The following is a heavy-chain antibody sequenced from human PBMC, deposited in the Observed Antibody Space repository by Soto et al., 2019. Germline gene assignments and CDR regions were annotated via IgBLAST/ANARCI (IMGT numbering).Heavy chain of an antibody. CDR3: ARGEDASRIQLWLLAPYYYYYYGMDV. D-gene: IGHD5-18*01. CDR1: GFTFSSYW. CDR2: INSDGSST. Sequence: GESLKISCAASGFTFSSYWMHWVRQAPGKGLVWVSRINSDGSSTSYADSVKGRFTISRDNAKNTLYLQMNSLRAEDTAVYYCARGEDASRIQLWLLAPYYYYYYGMDVWGQGTTVTVSS. J-gene: IGHJ6*02. V-gene: IGHV3-74*01.